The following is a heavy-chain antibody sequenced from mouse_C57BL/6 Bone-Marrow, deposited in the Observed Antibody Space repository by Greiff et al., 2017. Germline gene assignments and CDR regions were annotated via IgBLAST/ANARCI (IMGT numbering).Heavy chain of an antibody. V-gene: IGHV1-31*01. J-gene: IGHJ1*03. CDR3: ARLYCGSRHWYFDV. D-gene: IGHD1-1*01. CDR2: IYPYNGVS. CDR1: GYSFTGYY. Sequence: EVKLVESGPELVKPGASVKISCKPSGYSFTGYYMHWVKQSHGNILDWIGYIYPYNGVSSYNQKFKGKATLTVDKSSSTAYMELRCLTSEDSAVHYWARLYCGSRHWYFDVWSRWTTVTVSS.